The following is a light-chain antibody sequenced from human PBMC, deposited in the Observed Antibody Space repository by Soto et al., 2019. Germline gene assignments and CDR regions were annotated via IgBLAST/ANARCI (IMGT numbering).Light chain of an antibody. J-gene: IGLJ1*01. Sequence: QSALAQPPSASGSPGQSLTISCTGTSSDVGFYNFVSWYQQRPGKAPKLVIYEVTKRPSGVPDRFSGSKSGSTASLTVSGLQAEDEADYYCASYAGTKLFVFGSGTKVTV. CDR2: EVT. V-gene: IGLV2-8*01. CDR3: ASYAGTKLFV. CDR1: SSDVGFYNF.